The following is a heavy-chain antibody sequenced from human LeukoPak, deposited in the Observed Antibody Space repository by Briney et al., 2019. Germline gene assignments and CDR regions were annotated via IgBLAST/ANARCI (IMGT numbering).Heavy chain of an antibody. CDR2: INPNSGGT. V-gene: IGHV1-2*06. D-gene: IGHD6-13*01. CDR3: ARSLYLGIAAAGPYNWFDP. CDR1: GYTFTGYY. Sequence: ASVKVSCXASGYTFTGYYMHWVRQAPGQGLEWMGRINPNSGGTNYAQKFQGRVTMTRDTSISTAYMELSRLRSDDTAVYYCARSLYLGIAAAGPYNWFDPWGQGTLVTVSS. J-gene: IGHJ5*02.